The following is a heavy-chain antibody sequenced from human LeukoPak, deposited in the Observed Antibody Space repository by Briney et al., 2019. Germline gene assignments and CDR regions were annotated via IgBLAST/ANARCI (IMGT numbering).Heavy chain of an antibody. J-gene: IGHJ4*02. V-gene: IGHV3-73*01. CDR1: GFTFSGSA. CDR2: IRSKANSYAT. CDR3: RGWSGYSRENDY. Sequence: GGSLRLSCAASGFTFSGSAMHWVRQASGKGLEWVGRIRSKANSYATAYAASVKGRFTISRDDSKNTAYLQMNSLKTEDTAVYYCRGWSGYSRENDYWGQGTLVTVS. D-gene: IGHD3-3*01.